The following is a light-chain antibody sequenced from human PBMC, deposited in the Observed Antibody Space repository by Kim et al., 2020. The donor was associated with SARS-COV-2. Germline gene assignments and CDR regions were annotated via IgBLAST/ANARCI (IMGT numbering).Light chain of an antibody. CDR3: QHCEHLPSFT. J-gene: IGKJ3*01. V-gene: IGKV1-33*01. CDR1: QHISVS. CDR2: DAS. Sequence: DIQVTQPPSSLSASVGDRVTITCQASQHISVSLNWYQQKSGKAPELLIYDASNLHTGVPSRFSGSGSGTDFTLEISSLQPEDVATYYCQHCEHLPSFTFGPGTKVDIK.